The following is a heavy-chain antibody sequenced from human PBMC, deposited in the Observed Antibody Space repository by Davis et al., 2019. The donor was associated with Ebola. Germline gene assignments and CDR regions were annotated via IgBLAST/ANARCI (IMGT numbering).Heavy chain of an antibody. J-gene: IGHJ6*03. D-gene: IGHD2-2*03. V-gene: IGHV1-2*02. CDR3: ARVGGGYCSSTSCYPPAEYYMDV. CDR2: INPNSGGT. CDR1: GYTFTGYY. Sequence: ASVKVSCKASGYTFTGYYMHWVRQAPGQGLEWMGWINPNSGGTNYAQKFQGRVTITADESTSTAYMELSSLRSEDTAVYYCARVGGGYCSSTSCYPPAEYYMDVWGKGTTVTVSS.